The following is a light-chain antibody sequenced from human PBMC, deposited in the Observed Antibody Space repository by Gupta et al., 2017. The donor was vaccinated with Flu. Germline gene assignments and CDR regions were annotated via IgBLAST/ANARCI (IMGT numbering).Light chain of an antibody. CDR3: QMSSA. J-gene: IGKJ4*01. Sequence: PGERATLSCRASQSVRNFLAWYQQKPGQSPRLLIYDVFNRATGSPARFSGSGAGTDFILTISSLEPEEFAVYYCQMSSAFGGGTKVEI. CDR1: QSVRNF. V-gene: IGKV3-11*01. CDR2: DVF.